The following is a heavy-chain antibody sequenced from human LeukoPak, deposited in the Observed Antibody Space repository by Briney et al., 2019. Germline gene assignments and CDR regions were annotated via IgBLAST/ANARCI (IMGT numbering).Heavy chain of an antibody. Sequence: PGGSLTLSCAASGFTFNTFNMKWVRQAPGKGLEWVSSITSGGDYIYYADSVKGRFTTSRDNAKNSLSLQLNSLRVEDTAVYYCARGHYDVLAASYKWTPDYWGQGTLVTVSS. CDR3: ARGHYDVLAASYKWTPDY. D-gene: IGHD3-9*01. CDR1: GFTFNTFN. CDR2: ITSGGDYI. J-gene: IGHJ4*02. V-gene: IGHV3-21*01.